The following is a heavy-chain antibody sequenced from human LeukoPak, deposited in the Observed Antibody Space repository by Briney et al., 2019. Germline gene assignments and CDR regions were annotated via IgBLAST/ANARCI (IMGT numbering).Heavy chain of an antibody. Sequence: GGSLRLSCAASGFTFSSSAMNWVRQAPGKGLEWVSSISSSSTYIYYADSVKGRFTISRDNAKNSLYLQINSLRAEDTAVYYCARKPAISGFDYWGQGTLVTVSS. D-gene: IGHD2-2*01. V-gene: IGHV3-21*01. CDR1: GFTFSSSA. CDR3: ARKPAISGFDY. J-gene: IGHJ4*02. CDR2: ISSSSTYI.